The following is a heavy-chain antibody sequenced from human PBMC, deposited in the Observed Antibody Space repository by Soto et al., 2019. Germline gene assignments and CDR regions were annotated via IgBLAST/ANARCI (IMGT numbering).Heavy chain of an antibody. CDR1: GGTFSSYT. Sequence: QVQLVQSGAEVKKPGSSVKVSCKASGGTFSSYTISWVRQAPGQGLEWMGRIIPILGIANYAQKFQGRVTITAAKSTSTPYMELSSLRSEDTAVYYSAIPPSVYYGSAEDYWGQGTLVTVSS. CDR3: AIPPSVYYGSAEDY. J-gene: IGHJ4*02. D-gene: IGHD3-10*01. V-gene: IGHV1-69*02. CDR2: IIPILGIA.